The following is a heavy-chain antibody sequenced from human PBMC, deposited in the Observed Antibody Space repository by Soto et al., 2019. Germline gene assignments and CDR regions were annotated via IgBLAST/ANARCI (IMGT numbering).Heavy chain of an antibody. Sequence: SETLSLTCTVSSGSISSTSYYWAWIRQPPGKGLEWIGAIYYDGTTYYTESLKSRVSISVDTSKNQLSLKLSSVTAADTAVYYCVREQWLAHWGQGTLVTVSS. V-gene: IGHV4-39*02. CDR2: IYYDGTT. J-gene: IGHJ4*02. CDR3: VREQWLAH. CDR1: SGSISSTSYY. D-gene: IGHD6-19*01.